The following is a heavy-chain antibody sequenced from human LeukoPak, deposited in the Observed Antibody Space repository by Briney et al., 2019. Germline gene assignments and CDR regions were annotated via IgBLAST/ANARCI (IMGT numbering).Heavy chain of an antibody. D-gene: IGHD3-10*01. CDR3: ARGGYGSGSHYYYGMDV. CDR1: GFTFSTFG. J-gene: IGHJ6*02. CDR2: LWFDGSKS. Sequence: GGSLRLSCAASGFTFSTFGMHWVRQAPGKGLEWVAVLWFDGSKSYYADSVRGRFTISRDNPKNTLYLQMNSLRGEDTAVYYCARGGYGSGSHYYYGMDVWGQGTTVTVSS. V-gene: IGHV3-33*01.